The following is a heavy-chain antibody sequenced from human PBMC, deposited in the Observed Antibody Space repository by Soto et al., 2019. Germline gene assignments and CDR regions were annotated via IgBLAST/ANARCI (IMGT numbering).Heavy chain of an antibody. CDR2: MYYSGST. D-gene: IGHD3-3*01. V-gene: IGHV4-39*01. CDR3: ARIKIVGNLTYYMDV. J-gene: IGHJ6*03. Sequence: QLQLQESGPGLVKPSETLSLSCTVSGDSISTSSSYYWGWIRQPPGKGLEWIANMYYSGSTYYNPSLKSRVTLSLEMSRNQLSLKLSSVTAADTAVYYCARIKIVGNLTYYMDVWGKGTTVTVSS. CDR1: GDSISTSSSYY.